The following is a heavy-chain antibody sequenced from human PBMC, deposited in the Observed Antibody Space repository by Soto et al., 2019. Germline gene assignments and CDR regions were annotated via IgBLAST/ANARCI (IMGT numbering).Heavy chain of an antibody. CDR3: ARGEQYCTNGVCQNWFDP. CDR2: MNPNSGNT. V-gene: IGHV1-8*01. D-gene: IGHD2-8*01. J-gene: IGHJ5*02. CDR1: GYTFTSYD. Sequence: QVQLVQSGAEVMKPGASVKVSCKASGYTFTSYDINWVRQATGQGLEWMGWMNPNSGNTGYAQKFQGRVTMTRNTSISTAYMELSSLRSEDTAVYYCARGEQYCTNGVCQNWFDPWGQGTLVTVSS.